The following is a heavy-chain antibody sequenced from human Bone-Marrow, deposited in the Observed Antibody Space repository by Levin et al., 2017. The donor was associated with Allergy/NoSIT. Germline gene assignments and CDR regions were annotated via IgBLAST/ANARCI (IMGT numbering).Heavy chain of an antibody. Sequence: PGGSLRLSCAASGFTFSSYWMHWVRQAPGKGLVWVSRINSDGSSTSYADSVKGRFTISRDNAKNTLYLQMNSLRAEDTAVYYCAREPDYGDLFDYWGQGTLVTVSS. CDR2: INSDGSST. V-gene: IGHV3-74*01. J-gene: IGHJ4*02. CDR1: GFTFSSYW. CDR3: AREPDYGDLFDY. D-gene: IGHD4-17*01.